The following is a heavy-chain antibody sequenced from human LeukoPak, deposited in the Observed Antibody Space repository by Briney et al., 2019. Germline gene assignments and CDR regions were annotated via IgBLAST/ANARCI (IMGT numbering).Heavy chain of an antibody. V-gene: IGHV3-48*03. D-gene: IGHD3-22*01. CDR2: ISSSGSTI. CDR1: GFTFSSYE. Sequence: GGSLRLSCAASGFTFSSYEMNWVRQAPGKGLEWVSYISSSGSTIYYADSVKGRFTISRDNAKNSLYLQMNSLRAEDTAVYYCARGAYYSDSSVSSSAFDIWGQGTMVTVSS. J-gene: IGHJ3*02. CDR3: ARGAYYSDSSVSSSAFDI.